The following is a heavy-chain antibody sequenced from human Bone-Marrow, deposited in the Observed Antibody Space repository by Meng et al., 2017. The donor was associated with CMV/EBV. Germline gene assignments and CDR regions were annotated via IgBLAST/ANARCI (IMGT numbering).Heavy chain of an antibody. D-gene: IGHD2/OR15-2a*01. CDR1: GFTFSSYS. J-gene: IGHJ6*02. CDR2: ISSSSYI. Sequence: GESLKISCAASGFTFSSYSMNWVRQAPGKGLEWVSSISSSSYIYYADSVKGRFTISRDNAKNSLYLQMNSLRAEDTAVYYCADSNRGLYYYGMDVWGQGTTVTVSS. V-gene: IGHV3-21*01. CDR3: ADSNRGLYYYGMDV.